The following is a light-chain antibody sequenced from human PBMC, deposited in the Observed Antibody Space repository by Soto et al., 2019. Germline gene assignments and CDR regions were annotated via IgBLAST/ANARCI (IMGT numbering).Light chain of an antibody. CDR1: SSDVGGYNY. V-gene: IGLV2-14*01. J-gene: IGLJ1*01. CDR2: DVS. Sequence: QSVLTQPASVSGSPGQSITISCTGTSSDVGGYNYVSWYQQHPGKAPKLMIYDVSNRPSGVSNRLSGSKSGNTASLTISGLQAEDEADYYCSSYTSSSLLVFGTGTKVTVL. CDR3: SSYTSSSLLV.